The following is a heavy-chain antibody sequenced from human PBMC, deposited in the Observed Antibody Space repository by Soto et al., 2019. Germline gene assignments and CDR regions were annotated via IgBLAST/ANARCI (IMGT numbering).Heavy chain of an antibody. CDR2: IYYSGST. V-gene: IGHV4-31*03. Sequence: QVQLQESGPGLVKPSQTLSLTCTVSGGSISSGGYYWSWIRQHPGKGLEWIGYIYYSGSTYYNPSLKSRVTISVDTCKNQFPLKLSSVTAADTAVYDCARDDSYGSGRPFDYWGQGTLVTVSS. CDR3: ARDDSYGSGRPFDY. J-gene: IGHJ4*02. CDR1: GGSISSGGYY. D-gene: IGHD3-10*01.